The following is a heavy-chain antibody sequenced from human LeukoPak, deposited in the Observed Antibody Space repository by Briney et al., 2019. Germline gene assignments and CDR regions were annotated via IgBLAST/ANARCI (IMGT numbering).Heavy chain of an antibody. V-gene: IGHV4-4*07. Sequence: PSETLSLTCTVPGGSISSYHWSWIRQPAGKGLEWIGRIYTSGSTDYNPSLKSRVAMSVDTSKNQFSLKLSSVTAADTAVYYCASTPTPYSYRSGWYYMDVWGKGTTVIVSS. CDR1: GGSISSYH. CDR2: IYTSGST. D-gene: IGHD6-19*01. CDR3: ASTPTPYSYRSGWYYMDV. J-gene: IGHJ6*03.